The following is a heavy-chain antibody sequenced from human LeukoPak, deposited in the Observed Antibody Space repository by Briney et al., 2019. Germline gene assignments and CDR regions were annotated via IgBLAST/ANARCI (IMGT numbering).Heavy chain of an antibody. CDR3: ARDGLTTVTSVFGDWFDP. CDR2: INPSGGST. V-gene: IGHV1-46*01. D-gene: IGHD4-17*01. CDR1: GYTFTSYY. J-gene: IGHJ5*02. Sequence: ASVKVSCKASGYTFTSYYMHWVRQAPGQGLEWMGIINPSGGSTSYAQKFQGRVTMTRDTSTSTVYMELSRLRSDDTAVYYCARDGLTTVTSVFGDWFDPWGQGTLVTVSS.